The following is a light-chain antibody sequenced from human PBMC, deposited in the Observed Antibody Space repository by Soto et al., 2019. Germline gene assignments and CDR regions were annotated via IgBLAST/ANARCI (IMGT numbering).Light chain of an antibody. CDR2: AAS. Sequence: DIQMPQSASSLSASLGDRVTITCGASQSISSYLNWYQQKPGKAPKLLIYAASSLQSGVPSRFSGSGSGTDFNLAISSLQTEDFATYYCQQSDSIPITFGQGTRLEIK. CDR1: QSISSY. J-gene: IGKJ5*01. CDR3: QQSDSIPIT. V-gene: IGKV1-39*01.